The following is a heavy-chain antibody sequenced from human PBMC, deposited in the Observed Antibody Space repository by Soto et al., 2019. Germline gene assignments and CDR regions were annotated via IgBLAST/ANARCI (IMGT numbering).Heavy chain of an antibody. Sequence: LRLSCAASGFTFSIFAMSWVRQAPGKGLEWVSGMGGSNDDTYYTDSVKGRFTISRDNSKNTLFLQMNSLRAEDTAVYYCAKDRVNHNSVWDPFDIWGQGTMVTVSS. J-gene: IGHJ3*02. D-gene: IGHD2-21*01. V-gene: IGHV3-23*01. CDR2: MGGSNDDT. CDR3: AKDRVNHNSVWDPFDI. CDR1: GFTFSIFA.